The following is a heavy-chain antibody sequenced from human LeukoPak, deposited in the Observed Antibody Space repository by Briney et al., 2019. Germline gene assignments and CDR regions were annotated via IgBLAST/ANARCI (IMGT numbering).Heavy chain of an antibody. D-gene: IGHD3-3*01. CDR2: IYISGST. Sequence: SETLSLTCTVSGGSISSYYWSWIRQPAGKGLEWIGRIYISGSTNYNPSLKSRVTMSVDTSKNQFSLKLSSVTAADTAVYYCARDSNDFWSGYYGGAFDIWGQGTMVTVSS. CDR3: ARDSNDFWSGYYGGAFDI. J-gene: IGHJ3*02. CDR1: GGSISSYY. V-gene: IGHV4-4*07.